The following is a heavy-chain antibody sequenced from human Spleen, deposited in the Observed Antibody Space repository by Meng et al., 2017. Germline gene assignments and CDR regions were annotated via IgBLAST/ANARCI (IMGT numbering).Heavy chain of an antibody. V-gene: IGHV4-4*02. D-gene: IGHD3-10*01. CDR3: LRGSGGSV. CDR2: NPHRGSS. Sequence: QVQFRESGPALVKPSETLSLTCAVSGDSITNHNLWAWLRQPPGKGLEWIGENPHRGSSAYNPSLKSRVSMSIDKSKNQFSLKLTSVTAADTAVYHCLRGSGGSVWGQGTLVTVSS. J-gene: IGHJ1*01. CDR1: GDSITNHNL.